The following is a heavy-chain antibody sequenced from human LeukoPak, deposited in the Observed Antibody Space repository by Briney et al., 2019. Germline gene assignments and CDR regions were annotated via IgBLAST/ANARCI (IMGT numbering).Heavy chain of an antibody. CDR1: GYTFTSCD. CDR3: ARDRGLYCSGGTCYSLDV. CDR2: MNPNSGNT. J-gene: IGHJ6*03. V-gene: IGHV1-8*01. D-gene: IGHD2-15*01. Sequence: GASVKVSCKASGYTFTSCDINWVRQATGQGLEWMGWMNPNSGNTGYAQKFQGRVTMTRNTSISTAYMELSSLRSEDTAVYYCARDRGLYCSGGTCYSLDVWGKGTTVTVSS.